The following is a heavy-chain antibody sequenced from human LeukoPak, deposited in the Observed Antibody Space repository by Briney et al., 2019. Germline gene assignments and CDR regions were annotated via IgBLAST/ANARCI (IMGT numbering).Heavy chain of an antibody. CDR1: GGSFSGYY. J-gene: IGHJ6*03. CDR2: INHSGST. CDR3: ARAPDYGSGVYYYYMDV. D-gene: IGHD3-10*01. Sequence: SETLSLTCAVYGGSFSGYYWSWIRQPPGKGLEWIGEINHSGSTNYNPSLKSRVTISVDTSKNQFSLKLSSVTAADTAVYYCARAPDYGSGVYYYYMDVWGKGTTVTVSS. V-gene: IGHV4-34*01.